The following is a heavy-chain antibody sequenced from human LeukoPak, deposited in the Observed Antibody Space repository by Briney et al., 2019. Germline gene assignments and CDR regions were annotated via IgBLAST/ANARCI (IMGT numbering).Heavy chain of an antibody. V-gene: IGHV3-48*01. CDR2: ISSTSSVI. CDR3: ARYASGYYHNPFNYWFFDL. Sequence: PGGSLRLSRAASGFAFSTYSMNWVRQAPGKGLEWVSYISSTSSVIYYADSVKGRLTISRDNARNSLYLQMNSLRAEDTAVYYCARYASGYYHNPFNYWFFDLWGRGTLVTVSS. D-gene: IGHD3-22*01. CDR1: GFAFSTYS. J-gene: IGHJ2*01.